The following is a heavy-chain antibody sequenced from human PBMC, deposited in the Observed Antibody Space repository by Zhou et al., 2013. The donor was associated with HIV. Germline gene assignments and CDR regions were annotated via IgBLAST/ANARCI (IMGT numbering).Heavy chain of an antibody. J-gene: IGHJ6*02. CDR1: GYIFTSYG. V-gene: IGHV1-18*01. Sequence: QVQLVQSGAEVKKPGASVKVSCKASGYIFTSYGISWVRQAPGQGLEWMGWISAYNGKTNYAQKLQGRVTMTTDKSTSTAYMELRSLRSDDTAVYYCARWAVAVTAHNYGMDVWGQGTTVTASS. CDR2: ISAYNGKT. CDR3: ARWAVAVTAHNYGMDV. D-gene: IGHD2-21*02.